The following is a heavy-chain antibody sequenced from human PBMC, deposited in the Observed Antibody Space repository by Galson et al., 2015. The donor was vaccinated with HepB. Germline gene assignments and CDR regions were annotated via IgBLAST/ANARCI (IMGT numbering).Heavy chain of an antibody. D-gene: IGHD2-8*01. CDR3: ARRYCTSSSCSGVHFYYYGLDV. CDR2: IDPGDSYS. V-gene: IGHV5-10-1*01. Sequence: QSGAEVKKPGESLRISCKGSGYTFTNYWITWGRQVPGKGLEWMGRIDPGDSYSNHNPSFEGRVTMSVDRSIDTAYLQWSGLRTSDTGIYYCARRYCTSSSCSGVHFYYYGLDVWGQGTTVTVSS. J-gene: IGHJ6*02. CDR1: GYTFTNYW.